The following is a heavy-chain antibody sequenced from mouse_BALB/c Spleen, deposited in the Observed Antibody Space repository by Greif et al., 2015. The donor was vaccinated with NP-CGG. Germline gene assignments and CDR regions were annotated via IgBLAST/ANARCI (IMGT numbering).Heavy chain of an antibody. V-gene: IGHV1-84*02. CDR2: IYPGSGNT. CDR3: ARRTGTEAMDY. D-gene: IGHD4-1*01. CDR1: GYTFTVYY. J-gene: IGHJ4*01. Sequence: QVQLQQSGSELVKPGASVKLSCKASGYTFTVYYINWVKQKPGQGLEWIGWIYPGSGNTKYNEKFKGKATLTVDTSSSTAYMQLSSLTSEDTTVYFCARRTGTEAMDYWGQGTSVTVSS.